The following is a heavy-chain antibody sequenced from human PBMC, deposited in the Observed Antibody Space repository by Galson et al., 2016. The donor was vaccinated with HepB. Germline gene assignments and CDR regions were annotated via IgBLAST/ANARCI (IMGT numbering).Heavy chain of an antibody. J-gene: IGHJ4*02. CDR2: IRLRVDNYDT. CDR3: ARDARHWPDY. V-gene: IGHV3-72*01. Sequence: SLRRACAASGFTFSDYYMDWIRQAPGKGLEWVGRIRLRVDNYDTDYDASVKGRFTISRDDSENSLYLQMNNLKTEDTAVYFCARDARHWPDYWGQGTLVTVSS. CDR1: GFTFSDYY.